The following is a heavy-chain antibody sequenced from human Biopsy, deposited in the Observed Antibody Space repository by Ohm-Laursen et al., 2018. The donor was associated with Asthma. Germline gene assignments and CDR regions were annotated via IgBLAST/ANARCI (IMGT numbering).Heavy chain of an antibody. CDR3: ARTFHFWSPYHAEHYQL. CDR1: GFTFSSYA. J-gene: IGHJ1*01. Sequence: SLRLSCSASGFTFSSYAMSWVRQAPGKGLEWVTNIKHDGSEKSHVDSLKGRFTISRDNAKNLLFLQMNSLRAEDTAVYYCARTFHFWSPYHAEHYQLWGQGTLVTVSS. CDR2: IKHDGSEK. V-gene: IGHV3-7*01. D-gene: IGHD3-3*01.